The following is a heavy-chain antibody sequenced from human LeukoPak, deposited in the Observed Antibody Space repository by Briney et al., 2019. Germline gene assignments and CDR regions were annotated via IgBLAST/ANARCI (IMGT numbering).Heavy chain of an antibody. D-gene: IGHD5-18*01. V-gene: IGHV3-9*01. J-gene: IGHJ4*02. CDR3: AKDKVAAMAETFDY. CDR2: ISWNSGSV. CDR1: GFTFDDYA. Sequence: GGSLRLSCAASGFTFDDYAMHWVRHAPGKGLEWVSGISWNSGSVGYADSVKGRFTISRDNAKNSLYLQMNSLRAEDTALYYCAKDKVAAMAETFDYWGQGTLVTVSS.